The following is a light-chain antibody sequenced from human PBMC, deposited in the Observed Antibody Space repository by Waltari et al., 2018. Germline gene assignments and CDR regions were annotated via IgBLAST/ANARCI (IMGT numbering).Light chain of an antibody. Sequence: DIQMTQSPSSVSASVGDRVTITCRASRAISRWLAWYQQKPGKAPEFLIYDASTLQSGVPSRFSGSGSGREFTLTITSLQPEDFSTYYCQQGNDFPLTFGGGTKVEMK. J-gene: IGKJ4*01. CDR2: DAS. CDR3: QQGNDFPLT. CDR1: RAISRW. V-gene: IGKV1-12*01.